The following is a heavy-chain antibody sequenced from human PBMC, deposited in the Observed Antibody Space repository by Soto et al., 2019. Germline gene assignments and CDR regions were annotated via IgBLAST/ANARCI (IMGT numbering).Heavy chain of an antibody. V-gene: IGHV3-21*01. CDR2: ISSSSRYI. J-gene: IGHJ6*03. CDR1: GFTFSSYS. Sequence: EVQLVESGGGLVKPGGSLRLSCAASGFTFSSYSMNWVRQAPGKGLEWVSSISSSSRYIYYADSVKGRFTISRDNAKNSLYLQMNSRRAEDTAVYYCARRHDYGDYYYYYMDVWGKGTTVTVSS. D-gene: IGHD4-17*01. CDR3: ARRHDYGDYYYYYMDV.